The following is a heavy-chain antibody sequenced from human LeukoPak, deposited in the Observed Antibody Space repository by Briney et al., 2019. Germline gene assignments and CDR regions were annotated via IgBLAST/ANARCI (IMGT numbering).Heavy chain of an antibody. CDR1: GFTFSSYS. CDR2: ISSSSSYI. V-gene: IGHV3-21*01. J-gene: IGHJ6*02. Sequence: GGSLRLSCAASGFTFSSYSMNWVRQAPGKGLEWVSSISSSSSYIYYADSVKGRFTISRDDAKNSLYLQMNSLRAEDTAVYYCVRDLTVSYYYHGMDVWGQGTTVTVSS. CDR3: VRDLTVSYYYHGMDV. D-gene: IGHD4-17*01.